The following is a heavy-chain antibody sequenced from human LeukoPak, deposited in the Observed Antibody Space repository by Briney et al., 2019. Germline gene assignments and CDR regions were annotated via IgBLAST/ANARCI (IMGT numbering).Heavy chain of an antibody. CDR2: ISTSGSTI. V-gene: IGHV3-48*03. J-gene: IGHJ4*02. D-gene: IGHD6-13*01. CDR3: GRGDYSSSWYLDH. Sequence: GGSLGLSWAAPGFHFSSYEMIWVRKAPGKGLDWIPYISTSGSTIYSGDSVEGRFTISRDNAKNSLYLKMNGLRAEHTTVYYCGRGDYSSSWYLDHWGQRTLVTVSS. CDR1: GFHFSSYE.